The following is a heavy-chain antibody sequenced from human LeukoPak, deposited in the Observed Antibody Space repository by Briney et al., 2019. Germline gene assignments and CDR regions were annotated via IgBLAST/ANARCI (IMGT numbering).Heavy chain of an antibody. CDR1: GYTFTGYY. CDR2: INPNSGGT. D-gene: IGHD2-15*01. J-gene: IGHJ5*02. Sequence: ASVKVSCKASGYTFTGYYMHWVRQAPGQGLEWMGWINPNSGGTNYAQKFQGRVTMTRDTSIGTAYMELSRLRSDDTAVYYCARGTGPDIVAHNWFDPWGQGTLVTVSS. V-gene: IGHV1-2*02. CDR3: ARGTGPDIVAHNWFDP.